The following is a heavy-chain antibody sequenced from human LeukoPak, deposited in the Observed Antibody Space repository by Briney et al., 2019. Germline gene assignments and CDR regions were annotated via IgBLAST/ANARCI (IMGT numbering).Heavy chain of an antibody. Sequence: GGSLRLSCAASGFTFSDYYMSWIRQAPGKGLEWVSYISSSSSYIYYADSVKGRFTISRDNAKNSLYLQMNSLRAEDTAVYYCATYYYGSGSDYWGQGTLVTVSS. CDR2: ISSSSSYI. V-gene: IGHV3-11*06. CDR1: GFTFSDYY. J-gene: IGHJ4*02. D-gene: IGHD3-10*01. CDR3: ATYYYGSGSDY.